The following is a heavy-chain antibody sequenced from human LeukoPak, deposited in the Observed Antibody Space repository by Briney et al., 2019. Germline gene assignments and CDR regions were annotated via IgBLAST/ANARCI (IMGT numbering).Heavy chain of an antibody. CDR1: GGSISSYY. CDR2: IYYSGST. Sequence: KSSETLSLTCTVSGGSISSYYWSWIRQPPGKGLEWIGYIYYSGSTNYNPSLKSRVTVSVDTSKNQFSLKLSSVTAADTAVYYCARRVGTNSAFDYWGQGTLVTVSS. V-gene: IGHV4-59*08. CDR3: ARRVGTNSAFDY. D-gene: IGHD2-21*02. J-gene: IGHJ4*02.